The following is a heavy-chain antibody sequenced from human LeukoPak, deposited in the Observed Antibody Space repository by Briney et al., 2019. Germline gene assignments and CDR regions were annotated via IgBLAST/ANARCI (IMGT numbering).Heavy chain of an antibody. D-gene: IGHD6-19*01. J-gene: IGHJ3*02. V-gene: IGHV3-7*03. CDR3: ARDRLSGWYEGGDAFDI. CDR1: GFTFSSYW. CDR2: IKQDGSDK. Sequence: PGGSLRLSCAASGFTFSSYWMSWVRQAPGKGLEWVANIKQDGSDKYYVDSVKGRFTISRDNAKNSLYLQMNSLRADDTAVYYCARDRLSGWYEGGDAFDIWGQGTMVTVSS.